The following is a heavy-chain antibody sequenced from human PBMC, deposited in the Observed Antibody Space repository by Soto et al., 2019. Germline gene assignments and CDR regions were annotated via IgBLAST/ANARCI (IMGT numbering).Heavy chain of an antibody. CDR3: AGPYYYGSGSYHAFDI. CDR2: INPSGGST. J-gene: IGHJ3*02. Sequence: QVQLVQSGAEVKKPGASVKVSCKASGYTFTSYYMHWVRQAPGRGLEWMGIINPSGGSTSYAQKFQGRVTMTRDTSTSTVYMELSSLRSEDTAVYYCAGPYYYGSGSYHAFDIWGQGTMVTVSS. V-gene: IGHV1-46*01. D-gene: IGHD3-10*01. CDR1: GYTFTSYY.